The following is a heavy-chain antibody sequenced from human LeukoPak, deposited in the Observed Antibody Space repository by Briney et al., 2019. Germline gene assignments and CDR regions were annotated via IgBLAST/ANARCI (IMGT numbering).Heavy chain of an antibody. CDR3: ARGPSYSSSWYGLDS. V-gene: IGHV3-74*01. J-gene: IGHJ4*02. Sequence: GGSLRLSCAASGFTFSNYWMHWVRQAPGKGLVWVSRINSDGSTTTYADSVEGRFTISRDNAKNTLYLQVNSLRAEDTAVYYCARGPSYSSSWYGLDSWGQGTLVTVSS. CDR2: INSDGSTT. CDR1: GFTFSNYW. D-gene: IGHD6-13*01.